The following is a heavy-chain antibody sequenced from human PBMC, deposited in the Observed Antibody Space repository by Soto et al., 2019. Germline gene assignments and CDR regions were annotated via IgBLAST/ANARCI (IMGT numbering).Heavy chain of an antibody. CDR2: ISAYNGKT. V-gene: IGHV1-18*01. CDR3: ARTISGWLPHDVFDI. D-gene: IGHD6-19*01. CDR1: GYTFTSYG. J-gene: IGHJ3*02. Sequence: ASVKVSCKASGYTFTSYGISWVRQAPGQGLEWMGWISAYNGKTNYAQKLQGRVTMTTDTSTSTAYMELRSLRSDDTAVYYCARTISGWLPHDVFDIWGQGTMVPVSS.